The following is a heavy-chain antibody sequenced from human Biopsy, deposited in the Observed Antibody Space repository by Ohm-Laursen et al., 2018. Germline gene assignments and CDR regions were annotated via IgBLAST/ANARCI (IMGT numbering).Heavy chain of an antibody. J-gene: IGHJ6*02. CDR2: ISGGGTI. CDR1: GFSFSDYH. Sequence: SLRLSCSASGFSFSDYHMMWIRQAPGRGLEWVSYISGGGTIYYGDSMKGRVTISRDNAKNSLYLQMHSLRAEDTAVYYCARDTRWSPYSMDVWGQGTTVTVSS. V-gene: IGHV3-11*01. D-gene: IGHD4-23*01. CDR3: ARDTRWSPYSMDV.